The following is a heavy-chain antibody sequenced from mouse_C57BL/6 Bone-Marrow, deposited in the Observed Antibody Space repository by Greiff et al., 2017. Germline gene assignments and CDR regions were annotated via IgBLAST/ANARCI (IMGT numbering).Heavy chain of an antibody. CDR1: GYSFTDYN. D-gene: IGHD1-1*01. CDR3: ERVDYYGSPGAY. CDR2: INPNYGTT. V-gene: IGHV1-39*01. J-gene: IGHJ3*01. Sequence: VQLKESGPELVKPGASVKISCKASGYSFTDYNMNWVKQSNGKSLEWIGVINPNYGTTSYNQKFKGKATLTVDQSSSTAYMQLNSLTSGDSAVYYCERVDYYGSPGAYWGQGTLVTVSA.